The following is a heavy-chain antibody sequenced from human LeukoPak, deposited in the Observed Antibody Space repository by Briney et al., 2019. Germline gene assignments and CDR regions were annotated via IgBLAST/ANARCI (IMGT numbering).Heavy chain of an antibody. Sequence: PSETLSLTCAVYGGSFSGYYWSWIRQPPGKGLEWIGEINHSGSTNYNPSLKSRVTISVDTSKNQFSLKLSSVTAADTAVYYCARGKKARYSSSWYGWFDPWGQGTLVTVSS. J-gene: IGHJ5*02. D-gene: IGHD6-13*01. CDR2: INHSGST. CDR3: ARGKKARYSSSWYGWFDP. V-gene: IGHV4-34*01. CDR1: GGSFSGYY.